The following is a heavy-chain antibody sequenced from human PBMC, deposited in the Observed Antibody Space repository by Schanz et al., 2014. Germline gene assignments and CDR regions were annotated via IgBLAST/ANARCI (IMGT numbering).Heavy chain of an antibody. CDR3: VSQTGSPNY. J-gene: IGHJ4*02. Sequence: EMQLLESGGGLIQPGGSLRLSCAASGFTFSSYSMNWVRQAPGKGLEWVANIKHDGSVKDYVDSVEGRFTISRDNAKRSLFLQMNSLRVEDTAVYFCVSQTGSPNYWGQGTLVTVSS. V-gene: IGHV3-7*01. CDR1: GFTFSSYS. CDR2: IKHDGSVK. D-gene: IGHD6-13*01.